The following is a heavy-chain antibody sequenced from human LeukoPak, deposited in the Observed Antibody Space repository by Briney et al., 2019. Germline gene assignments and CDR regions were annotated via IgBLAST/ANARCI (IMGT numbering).Heavy chain of an antibody. CDR1: VGSISSHY. J-gene: IGHJ5*02. Sequence: PSETLSLTCTVSVGSISSHYWSWIRRTPGKGLEWIGYISYSGGTNYNPSLKSRVTISVDTSKSQFSLKLTSVTAADTAVYYCARLKDLWFDLWGQGTLVTVSS. V-gene: IGHV4-59*11. D-gene: IGHD2-15*01. CDR2: ISYSGGT. CDR3: ARLKDLWFDL.